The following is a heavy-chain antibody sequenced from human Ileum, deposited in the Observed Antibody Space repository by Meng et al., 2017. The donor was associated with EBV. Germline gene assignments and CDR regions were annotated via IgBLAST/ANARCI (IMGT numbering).Heavy chain of an antibody. Sequence: VQVVQSGAEVKNPGASVKVSCKASGYAFTSYILHWVRQAPGQRLEWMGWISAYNGNTNYAQKLQGRVTMTTDTSTSTAYMELRSLRSDDTAVYYCARVGARGGSCYYWGQGTLVTVSS. CDR1: GYAFTSYI. CDR3: ARVGARGGSCYY. CDR2: ISAYNGNT. D-gene: IGHD2-15*01. V-gene: IGHV1-18*01. J-gene: IGHJ4*02.